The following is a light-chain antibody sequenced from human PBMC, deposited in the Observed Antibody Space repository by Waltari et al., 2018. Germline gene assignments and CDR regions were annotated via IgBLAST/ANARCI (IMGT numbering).Light chain of an antibody. J-gene: IGLJ2*01. V-gene: IGLV1-40*01. CDR1: SSNIGAGYD. CDR2: GNS. Sequence: QSVLTQPPSVSGAPGQRVTISCTGSSSNIGAGYDVHWYQPLPGTAPKLLSYGNSKRPSGVPDRCSGSKSGTSASLAITGLQAEDEADYYCQSYDSSLSGVVFGGGTKLTVL. CDR3: QSYDSSLSGVV.